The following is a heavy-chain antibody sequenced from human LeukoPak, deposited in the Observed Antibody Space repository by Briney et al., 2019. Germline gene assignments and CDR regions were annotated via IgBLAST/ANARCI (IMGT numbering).Heavy chain of an antibody. CDR1: GGSISSGGYS. V-gene: IGHV4-30-2*01. D-gene: IGHD3-10*01. CDR3: AREYHYYGSGSFPNY. Sequence: PSETLSLTCAVSGGSISSGGYSWSWIRQPPGKGLEWIGYIYHSGSTYYNPSLKSRVTISVDTSKNQFSLKLSSVTAADTAMYYCAREYHYYGSGSFPNYWGQGTLVTVSS. J-gene: IGHJ4*02. CDR2: IYHSGST.